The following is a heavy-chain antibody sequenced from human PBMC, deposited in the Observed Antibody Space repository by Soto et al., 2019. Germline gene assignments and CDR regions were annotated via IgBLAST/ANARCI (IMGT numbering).Heavy chain of an antibody. J-gene: IGHJ4*02. CDR3: AKEFYYDSIGFAPFDY. V-gene: IGHV3-23*01. CDR1: GLTFSRFA. CDR2: ISGGGGST. Sequence: GGSLRLSCAAPGLTFSRFAMSWVRQAPGKGLEWVSGISGGGGSTFYADSVKGRFTISRDNSKNTLYLQMNSLRVEDTAVYYCAKEFYYDSIGFAPFDYWGQGTLV. D-gene: IGHD3-22*01.